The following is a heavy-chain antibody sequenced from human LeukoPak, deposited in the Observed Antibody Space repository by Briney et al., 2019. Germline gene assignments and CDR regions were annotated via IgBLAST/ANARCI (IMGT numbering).Heavy chain of an antibody. J-gene: IGHJ6*02. V-gene: IGHV1-8*01. CDR2: KNPKSGRT. CDR1: GYAFTSYD. CDR3: ARGPVKTHGMDV. Sequence: ASVKVSCKATGYAFTSYDINWVRQATGQGLEWMGWKNPKSGRTGFAQRFQGRLTMTTDTPISTAYMELSSLTSEDTAVYYCARGPVKTHGMDVWGQGTTVTVSS.